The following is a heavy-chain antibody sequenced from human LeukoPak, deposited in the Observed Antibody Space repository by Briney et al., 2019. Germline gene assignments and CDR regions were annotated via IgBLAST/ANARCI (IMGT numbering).Heavy chain of an antibody. D-gene: IGHD3-22*01. CDR2: IYYIGST. V-gene: IGHV4-39*07. CDR3: ARSPYDSSGPFDY. CDR1: GGSISSSSYS. Sequence: PSETLSLTCTVSGGSISSSSYSWGWIRQPPGKGLEWIGSIYYIGSTYYNPSLKSRVTISVDTSKNQFSLKLSSVTAADTAVYYCARSPYDSSGPFDYWGQGTLVTVSS. J-gene: IGHJ4*02.